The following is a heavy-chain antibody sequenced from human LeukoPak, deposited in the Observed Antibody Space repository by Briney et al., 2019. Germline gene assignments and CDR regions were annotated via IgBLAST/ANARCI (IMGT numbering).Heavy chain of an antibody. CDR2: ISSSGSTI. V-gene: IGHV3-48*03. CDR1: GFTFSSYE. D-gene: IGHD6-6*01. Sequence: PGGSLRLSCAASGFTFSSYEMNWVRQAPGKGLEWVSYISSSGSTIYYADSVKGRFTISRDNAKNSLYLQMNSLRAEDTAVYYCVRCVRYYYYYGMDVWGKGTTVTVSS. J-gene: IGHJ6*04. CDR3: VRCVRYYYYYGMDV.